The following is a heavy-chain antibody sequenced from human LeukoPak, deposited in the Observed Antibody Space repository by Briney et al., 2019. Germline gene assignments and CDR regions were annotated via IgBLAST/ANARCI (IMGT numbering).Heavy chain of an antibody. CDR3: ARVSKSGSYYNY. V-gene: IGHV1-8*01. D-gene: IGHD1-26*01. J-gene: IGHJ4*02. CDR2: MNPNSGNT. CDR1: GYTFTSYD. Sequence: GASVTVSCTASGYTFTSYDINWVRQAPGQGLEWMGWMNPNSGNTGYAQKFQGRVTMTRNTSISTAYMELSSLRSEDTAVYYCARVSKSGSYYNYWGQGTLVTVSS.